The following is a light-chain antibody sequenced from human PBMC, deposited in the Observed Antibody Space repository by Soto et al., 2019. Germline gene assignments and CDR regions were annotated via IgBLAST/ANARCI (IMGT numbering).Light chain of an antibody. Sequence: QSALTQPASVSGSPGQSITISCTGTSRDVGGYNYVSWYQQHPGKAPELMIHDVSNRLSGVSNRFSGSKSGNTASLTISGLQAEDEADYYCSSYTSSSTWVFGTGTRSPS. CDR3: SSYTSSSTWV. J-gene: IGLJ1*01. V-gene: IGLV2-14*01. CDR2: DVS. CDR1: SRDVGGYNY.